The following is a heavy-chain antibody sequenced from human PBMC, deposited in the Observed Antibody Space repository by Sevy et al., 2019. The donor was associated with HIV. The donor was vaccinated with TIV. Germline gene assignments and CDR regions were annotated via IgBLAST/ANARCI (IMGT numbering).Heavy chain of an antibody. V-gene: IGHV3-23*01. CDR1: GFTFSKYS. Sequence: GGSLRLSCAASGFTFSKYSMSWVRQPPGKGLEWVSTLSGGGGEINYADSVKGRFTISRDNSKSSVYLQMNNLRPEDTAVYYCAREGCTKPHDYWGQGTLVTVSS. J-gene: IGHJ4*02. D-gene: IGHD2-8*01. CDR2: LSGGGGEI. CDR3: AREGCTKPHDY.